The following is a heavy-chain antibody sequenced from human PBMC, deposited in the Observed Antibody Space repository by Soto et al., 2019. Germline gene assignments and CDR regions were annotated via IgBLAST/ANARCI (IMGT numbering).Heavy chain of an antibody. Sequence: ASVKVSCKASGYIFTDYYMHWVRQAPGQELGWVGRINPISGGTNYAQKFQGRVTMTRDTSISTAYTELSSLRSEDTAAFYCQMLRGSGSAQLDYWGQGTLVTVSS. CDR3: QMLRGSGSAQLDY. V-gene: IGHV1-2*06. D-gene: IGHD3-10*01. CDR1: GYIFTDYY. J-gene: IGHJ4*02. CDR2: INPISGGT.